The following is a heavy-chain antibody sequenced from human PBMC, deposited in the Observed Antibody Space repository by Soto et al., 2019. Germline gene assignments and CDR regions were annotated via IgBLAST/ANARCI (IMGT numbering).Heavy chain of an antibody. Sequence: ESGPTLVNPTQTLTLTCTFSGFSLSTSGMCVSWIRQPPGKALEWLARIDWDDDKRYSPSLKSRLTITEDTSTNQVVLTMTNMDPVNTATFYCVHSPSSVYNYFRWFDPWGKGARVTVP. D-gene: IGHD3-22*01. CDR3: VHSPSSVYNYFRWFDP. CDR1: GFSLSTSGMC. V-gene: IGHV2-5*08. CDR2: IDWDDDK. J-gene: IGHJ5*02.